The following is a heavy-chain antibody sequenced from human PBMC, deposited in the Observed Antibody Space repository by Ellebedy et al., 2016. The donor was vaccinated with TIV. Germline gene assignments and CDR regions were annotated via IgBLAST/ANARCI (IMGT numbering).Heavy chain of an antibody. D-gene: IGHD6-25*01. V-gene: IGHV4-59*01. CDR1: GASISSYY. CDR3: ARFVAAHGYDY. Sequence: MPSETLSLTCTVSGASISSYYWSWIRQPPGKGLEWIGYIYYNENTNYNPSLKSRVTISVDTSRNQFSLQLSSVTAADTAVYYCARFVAAHGYDYWGQGTLVTVSS. J-gene: IGHJ4*02. CDR2: IYYNENT.